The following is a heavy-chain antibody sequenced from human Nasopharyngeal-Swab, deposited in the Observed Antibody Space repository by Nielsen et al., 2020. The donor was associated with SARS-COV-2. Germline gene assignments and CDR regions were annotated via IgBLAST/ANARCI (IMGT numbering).Heavy chain of an antibody. CDR3: AREYCSGGSCYGNYGMDV. CDR2: IIPILGIA. V-gene: IGHV1-69*04. CDR1: GGTFSSYA. D-gene: IGHD2-15*01. J-gene: IGHJ6*02. Sequence: SVKVSCKASGGTFSSYAISWVRHAPGQGLEWMGRIIPILGIANYAQKFQGRVTITADKSTSTAYMELSSLRSEDTAVYYCAREYCSGGSCYGNYGMDVWGQGTTVTVSS.